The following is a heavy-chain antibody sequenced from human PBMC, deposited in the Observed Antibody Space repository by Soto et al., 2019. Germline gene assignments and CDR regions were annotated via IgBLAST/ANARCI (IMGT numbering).Heavy chain of an antibody. V-gene: IGHV1-3*01. CDR1: GYTFTSYA. J-gene: IGHJ3*02. Sequence: ASVKVSCKASGYTFTSYAMHWVRQAPGQRLEWMGWINAGNGNTKYSQKFQGRVTITRDTSASTAYMELSSLRSEDTAVYYFARDREDIVVVVAATPIAFDIWGQGTMVTVSS. CDR2: INAGNGNT. D-gene: IGHD2-15*01. CDR3: ARDREDIVVVVAATPIAFDI.